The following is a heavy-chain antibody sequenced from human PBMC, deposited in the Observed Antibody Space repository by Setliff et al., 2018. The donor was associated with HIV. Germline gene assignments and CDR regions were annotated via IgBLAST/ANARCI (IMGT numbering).Heavy chain of an antibody. CDR1: GFTFSSYP. CDR3: GTYYYGSGKMDY. V-gene: IGHV3-23*01. J-gene: IGHJ4*02. CDR2: ISNSSPGNT. D-gene: IGHD3-10*01. Sequence: GGSLRLSCAASGFTFSSYPMTWVRQAPGKGLEWVSAISNSSPGNTYYADSVRGRFTISRDNSKNTLFLQMNSLRAEDTAVYYCGTYYYGSGKMDYWGQGTLVTVSS.